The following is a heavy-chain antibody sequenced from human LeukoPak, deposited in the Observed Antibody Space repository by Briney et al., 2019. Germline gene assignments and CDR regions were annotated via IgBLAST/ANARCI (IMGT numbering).Heavy chain of an antibody. D-gene: IGHD4-17*01. CDR2: ISDSGAAT. J-gene: IGHJ4*02. CDR3: AKIAPWGAVTTTDGFDY. Sequence: GGSRRLSCAASGFSFSNYAMSWVRQAPGKGLEWVSSISDSGAATYYADSVKGRFTISRDNSKNTLYLQLNSLGAEDTAVYYCAKIAPWGAVTTTDGFDYWGQGTLVTVSS. CDR1: GFSFSNYA. V-gene: IGHV3-23*01.